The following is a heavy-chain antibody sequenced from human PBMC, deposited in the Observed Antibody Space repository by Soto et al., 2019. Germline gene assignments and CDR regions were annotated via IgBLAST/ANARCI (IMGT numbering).Heavy chain of an antibody. D-gene: IGHD4-17*01. J-gene: IGHJ6*02. CDR3: ARGSTYAPAYYYGIDV. Sequence: QVQLVQSGAEVKKPGASVKVSCKASGYTFTSYDINWVRQATGQGLEWMGWMNPNSGNTGYAQKFQGRVTMTRNTSISTAYMELSSLRSEDTAVYYCARGSTYAPAYYYGIDVWGQGTTVTVSS. CDR1: GYTFTSYD. CDR2: MNPNSGNT. V-gene: IGHV1-8*01.